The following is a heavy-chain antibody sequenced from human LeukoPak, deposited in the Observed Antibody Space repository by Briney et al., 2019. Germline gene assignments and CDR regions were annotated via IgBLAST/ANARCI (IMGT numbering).Heavy chain of an antibody. J-gene: IGHJ3*02. D-gene: IGHD3-22*01. CDR1: GGSISIYY. Sequence: SETLSLTGTVSGGSISIYYWSWIRQPPGKGLEWIGYIYYSGSTNYNPSLKSRVTISVDTSKNQFSLKLSSVTAADTAVYYCARHVKGWLLLKEGLGAFDIWGQGTMVTVSS. CDR2: IYYSGST. V-gene: IGHV4-59*08. CDR3: ARHVKGWLLLKEGLGAFDI.